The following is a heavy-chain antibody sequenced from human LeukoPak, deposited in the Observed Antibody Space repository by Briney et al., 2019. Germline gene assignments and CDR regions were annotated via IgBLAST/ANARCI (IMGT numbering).Heavy chain of an antibody. CDR2: INHSGGT. J-gene: IGHJ4*02. CDR3: ASGGIPYGSGSYYNY. D-gene: IGHD3-10*01. V-gene: IGHV4-34*01. CDR1: GGSFSGYY. Sequence: SETVSLTCTVYGGSFSGYYWSWIRQPPGKGLEWIGEINHSGGTNYNPSLKSRVTISVDTSKNQFSLKLSSVTAADTAVYYCASGGIPYGSGSYYNYWGQGTLVTVSS.